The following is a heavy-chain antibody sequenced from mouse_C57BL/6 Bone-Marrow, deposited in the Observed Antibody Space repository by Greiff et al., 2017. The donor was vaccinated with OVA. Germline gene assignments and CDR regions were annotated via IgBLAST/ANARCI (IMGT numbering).Heavy chain of an antibody. CDR2: IDPSDSYT. CDR3: ARTRS. Sequence: QVQLQQPGAELVRPGTSVKLSCKASGYTFTSYWMHWVKQRPGQGLEWIGVIDPSDSYTNYNQKFKGKATLTVDTSSSTAYMQLSSLTSEDSAVYYCARTRSWGQGTLVTVSA. J-gene: IGHJ3*02. CDR1: GYTFTSYW. V-gene: IGHV1-59*01.